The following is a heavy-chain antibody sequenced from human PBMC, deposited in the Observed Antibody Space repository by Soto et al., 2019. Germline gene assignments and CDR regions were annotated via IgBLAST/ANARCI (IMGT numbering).Heavy chain of an antibody. CDR2: IIPVVGKA. V-gene: IGHV1-69*13. CDR3: ARASTYFYNQ. J-gene: IGHJ4*02. Sequence: SVKVSCKAPGSTFSSYAIDWVRQAPGQGLEWMGGIIPVVGKANYAQKFQNRVTISADESTSTAYMEVSSLRSEDTAVYFCARASTYFYNQWGQGTLLTVSS. D-gene: IGHD3-10*01. CDR1: GSTFSSYA.